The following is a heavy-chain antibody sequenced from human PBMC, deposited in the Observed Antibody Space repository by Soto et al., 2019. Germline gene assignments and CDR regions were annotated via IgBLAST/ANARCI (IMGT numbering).Heavy chain of an antibody. V-gene: IGHV3-48*03. Sequence: PGWFLRLSCESSGFTFINYDMNWVRQAPGKGLEWVSHISGSGRTIYYADSVKGRFTISRDSAKKSLFLQMNSLRAKDTALYYCARGDDNSGYYYAFDSWGQGTPVTVSS. CDR1: GFTFINYD. J-gene: IGHJ4*02. CDR3: ARGDDNSGYYYAFDS. CDR2: ISGSGRTI. D-gene: IGHD3-22*01.